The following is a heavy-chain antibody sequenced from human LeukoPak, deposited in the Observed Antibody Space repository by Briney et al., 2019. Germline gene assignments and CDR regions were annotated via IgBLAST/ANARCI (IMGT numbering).Heavy chain of an antibody. J-gene: IGHJ4*02. D-gene: IGHD5-18*01. V-gene: IGHV3-23*01. CDR1: GFTFSSYA. CDR2: ISGSGGST. Sequence: GGSLRLSCAASGFTFSSYAMSWVRQAPGKGLEWVSAISGSGGSTYYADSVKGRFTISRDNSKNTLYLQMSSLRAEDTAVYYCATSTGYSYGTYYFDYWGQGTLVTVSS. CDR3: ATSTGYSYGTYYFDY.